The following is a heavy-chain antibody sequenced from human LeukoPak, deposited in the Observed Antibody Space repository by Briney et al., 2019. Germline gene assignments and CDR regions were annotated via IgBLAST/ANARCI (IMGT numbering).Heavy chain of an antibody. D-gene: IGHD3-10*01. V-gene: IGHV1-46*01. CDR3: AVPYYGSGSYHPDYGMDV. J-gene: IGHJ6*02. Sequence: ASVKVSCNATGYTFTSYYMHWVRQAPGQGLAWMGIINPSGGSTSYAQKFQGRVTMTRDTSTSTVYMELSSLRSEDTAVYYCAVPYYGSGSYHPDYGMDVWGQGTTVTVSS. CDR2: INPSGGST. CDR1: GYTFTSYY.